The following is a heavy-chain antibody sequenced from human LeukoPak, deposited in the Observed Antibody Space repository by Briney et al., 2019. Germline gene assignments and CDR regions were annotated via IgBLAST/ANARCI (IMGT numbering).Heavy chain of an antibody. D-gene: IGHD3-10*01. CDR2: IYYSGST. CDR1: GGSISSYY. CDR3: ARDYWRQGYYGSGSYPPPHWYFDL. V-gene: IGHV4-59*01. Sequence: PSETLSLTCTVSGGSISSYYWSWIRQPPGKGLEWIGYIYYSGSTNYNPSLKSRVTISVDTSKNQFSLKLSSVTAADTAVYYCARDYWRQGYYGSGSYPPPHWYFDLWGRGTLVTVSS. J-gene: IGHJ2*01.